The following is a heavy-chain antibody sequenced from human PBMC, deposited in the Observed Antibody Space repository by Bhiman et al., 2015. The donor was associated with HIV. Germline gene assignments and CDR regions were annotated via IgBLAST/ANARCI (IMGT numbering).Heavy chain of an antibody. CDR3: ARGSGSSSSYSGAEYFQH. D-gene: IGHD6-6*01. Sequence: QVQLVESGGGVVQPGRSLRLSCAASGFTFSSYAMHWVRQAPGKGLEWVAVISYDGSNKYYADSVKGRFTISRDNSKNTLYLQMNSLRAEDTVVYYCARGSGSSSSYSGAEYFQHWGQGTLVTVSP. CDR2: ISYDGSNK. J-gene: IGHJ1*01. V-gene: IGHV3-30*04. CDR1: GFTFSSYA.